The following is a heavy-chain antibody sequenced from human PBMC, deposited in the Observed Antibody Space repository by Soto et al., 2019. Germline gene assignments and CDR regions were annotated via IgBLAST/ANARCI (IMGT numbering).Heavy chain of an antibody. J-gene: IGHJ6*02. CDR2: VNKDGSVN. V-gene: IGHV3-7*01. CDR1: GFIFSKYW. CDR3: GRWGAGRYRVYSVSYYVGGGMDV. D-gene: IGHD1-26*01. Sequence: GGSLRLSCVASGFIFSKYWMSWVRQAPGKGLEWVANVNKDGSVNYYVDSVKGRFTISRDNAENSLFLRMNSLRAEDTAVYYCGRWGAGRYRVYSVSYYVGGGMDVWGQGTTVTVSS.